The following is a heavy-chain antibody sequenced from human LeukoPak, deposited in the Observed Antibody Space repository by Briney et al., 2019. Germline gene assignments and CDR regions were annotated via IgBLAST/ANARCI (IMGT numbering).Heavy chain of an antibody. V-gene: IGHV3-30*18. J-gene: IGHJ4*02. Sequence: PGGSLRLSCAASGFTFSSYGMHWVRQAPGRGLEWVAVISYDGSNKYYADSVKGRFTISRDNSKNTLYLQMNSLRAEDTAVYYCAKSEGGADYYDSSGPSTRREPYYFDYWGQGTLVTVSS. CDR1: GFTFSSYG. CDR3: AKSEGGADYYDSSGPSTRREPYYFDY. CDR2: ISYDGSNK. D-gene: IGHD3-22*01.